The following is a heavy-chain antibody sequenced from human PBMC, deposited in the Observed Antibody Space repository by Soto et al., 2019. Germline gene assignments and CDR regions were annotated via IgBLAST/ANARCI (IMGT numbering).Heavy chain of an antibody. Sequence: GGSLRLSCAASGFTFSSYGMHWVRQAPGKGLEWVAVISYDGSNKYYADSVKGRFTISRDNSKNTLYLQMNSLRAEDTAVYYCARDGSSRPTEYWGQGTLVTVSS. J-gene: IGHJ4*02. V-gene: IGHV3-30*03. D-gene: IGHD3-10*01. CDR1: GFTFSSYG. CDR2: ISYDGSNK. CDR3: ARDGSSRPTEY.